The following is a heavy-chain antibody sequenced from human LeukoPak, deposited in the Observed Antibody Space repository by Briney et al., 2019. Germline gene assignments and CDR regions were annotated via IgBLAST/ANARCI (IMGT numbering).Heavy chain of an antibody. Sequence: KPSETLSLTCTVSGASITSYYWTWIRQPPGKELEWIGNIYTTADINFSPSLKSRVSISLDASKSQFSLKVFSATAADTAIYYCARSPFVGGVGATSWYFDLWGRGALVTVSS. J-gene: IGHJ2*01. D-gene: IGHD1-26*01. V-gene: IGHV4-4*09. CDR1: GASITSYY. CDR3: ARSPFVGGVGATSWYFDL. CDR2: IYTTADI.